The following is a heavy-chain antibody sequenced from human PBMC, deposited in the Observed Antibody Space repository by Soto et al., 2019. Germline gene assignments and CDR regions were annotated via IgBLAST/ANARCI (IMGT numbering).Heavy chain of an antibody. D-gene: IGHD6-25*01. CDR1: GGPISGHYY. Sequence: SETRSLTCNVSGGPISGHYYWTWIRPPPGKGLEWLGYIFDIGITYYNPSLKSRVTMSVDTSKNQFSLRLSSVTAADTAVYYCVSEGVGFDSTDYPSRYY. CDR2: IFDIGIT. CDR3: VSEGVGFDSTDYPSRYY. V-gene: IGHV4-30-4*01. J-gene: IGHJ6*01.